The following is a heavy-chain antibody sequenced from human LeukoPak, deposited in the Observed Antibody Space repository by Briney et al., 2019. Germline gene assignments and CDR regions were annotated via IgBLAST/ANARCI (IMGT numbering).Heavy chain of an antibody. CDR1: GFKFDDYG. CDR2: INWNGGSR. D-gene: IGHD3-10*01. J-gene: IGHJ4*02. Sequence: PGGSLSLSCAASGFKFDDYGMSWVRQVPGKGLEWVSGINWNGGSRGYADSVKGRFTISRNNAKNSLYLQMNSLRAEDTAVYYCARDENYYGSGPDYWGQGTLVTVSS. CDR3: ARDENYYGSGPDY. V-gene: IGHV3-20*04.